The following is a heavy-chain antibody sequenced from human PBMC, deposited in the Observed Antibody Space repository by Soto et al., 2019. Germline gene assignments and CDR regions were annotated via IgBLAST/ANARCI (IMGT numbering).Heavy chain of an antibody. CDR2: INDDGSST. V-gene: IGHV3-74*01. Sequence: LRLSCAASGFTFSNYWMHWVRQAPGKGLVWVSRINDDGSSTTYADSVKGRFTISRDNAKNTVYLEMNSLRAEDTAVYYCARDKSGPADYWGQGTLVTVSS. CDR1: GFTFSNYW. J-gene: IGHJ4*02. D-gene: IGHD5-12*01. CDR3: ARDKSGPADY.